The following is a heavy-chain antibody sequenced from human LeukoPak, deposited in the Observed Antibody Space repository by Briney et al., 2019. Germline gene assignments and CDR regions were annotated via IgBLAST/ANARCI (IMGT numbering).Heavy chain of an antibody. Sequence: GGSLRLSCAASGFTFSDYYMSWIRQAPGKGLEWVSYVSSSSSYTNNADSVKGRFTISRDNAKNSLYLQMNSLRAEDTAVYYCVRVNGDFYFDYWGQGTLVTVSS. CDR1: GFTFSDYY. CDR2: VSSSSSYT. J-gene: IGHJ4*02. V-gene: IGHV3-11*06. CDR3: VRVNGDFYFDY. D-gene: IGHD4-17*01.